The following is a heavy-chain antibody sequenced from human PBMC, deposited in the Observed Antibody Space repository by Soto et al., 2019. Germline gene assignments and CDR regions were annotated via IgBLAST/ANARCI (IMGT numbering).Heavy chain of an antibody. CDR1: GGTFSSYA. J-gene: IGHJ6*02. D-gene: IGHD3-10*01. Sequence: SVKVSCKASGGTFSSYAISWVRQAPGQGLEWMGGIIPIFGTANYAQKFQGRVTITADESTSTAYMELSSLRSEDTAVYYCARGGTMVRGVIRHYGMAVWGQGTTVTVSS. CDR2: IIPIFGTA. V-gene: IGHV1-69*13. CDR3: ARGGTMVRGVIRHYGMAV.